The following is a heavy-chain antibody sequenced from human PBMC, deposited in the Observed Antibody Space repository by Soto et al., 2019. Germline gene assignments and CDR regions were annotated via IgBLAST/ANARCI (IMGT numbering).Heavy chain of an antibody. J-gene: IGHJ4*02. D-gene: IGHD2-15*01. V-gene: IGHV3-23*01. Sequence: GGSLRLSCAASGFSFSNYAMSWVRQAPGKGLEWVAVISGHGTTNYAGSVKDRFTISRDISKQTLYLEMNSLTADDTAVYYCALLVEAARFWGQGTLVTVSS. CDR1: GFSFSNYA. CDR3: ALLVEAARF. CDR2: ISGHGTT.